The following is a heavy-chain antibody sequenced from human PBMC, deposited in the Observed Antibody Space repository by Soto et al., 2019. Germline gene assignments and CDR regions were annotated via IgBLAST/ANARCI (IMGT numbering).Heavy chain of an antibody. V-gene: IGHV1-18*01. CDR2: ISAYNGNT. CDR1: CYTFTSYG. D-gene: IGHD3-10*01. CDR3: ERFSGLPKYYFAY. J-gene: IGHJ4*02. Sequence: GSVKVSCKGSCYTFTSYGISWFGQAPGQGLEWMGWISAYNGNTNYAQKLQGRVTMTTDTSTSTAYMELRSLRSDDTAVYYCERFSGLPKYYFAYWGQGTLVTVSS.